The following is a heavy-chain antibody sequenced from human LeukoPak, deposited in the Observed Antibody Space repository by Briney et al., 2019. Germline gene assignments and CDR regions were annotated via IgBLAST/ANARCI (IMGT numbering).Heavy chain of an antibody. CDR1: GFTFSSYG. J-gene: IGHJ6*02. Sequence: AGGSLRLSCAASGFTFSSYGMHWVRQAPGKGLEWVAVIWYDGSNKYYADSVKGRFTISRDNSKNTLYLQMNSLRAEDTAVYYCARDVDYGDANHYYYGMDVWGQGTTVTVSS. D-gene: IGHD4-17*01. CDR3: ARDVDYGDANHYYYGMDV. V-gene: IGHV3-33*01. CDR2: IWYDGSNK.